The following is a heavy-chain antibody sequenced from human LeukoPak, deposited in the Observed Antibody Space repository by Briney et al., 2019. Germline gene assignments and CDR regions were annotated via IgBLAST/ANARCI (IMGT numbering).Heavy chain of an antibody. D-gene: IGHD5-12*01. CDR1: GGSISSSRYY. Sequence: SETLSLTCTVSGGSISSSRYYWGWIRQPPGKGLEWIGSLSYSGSTYYNPSLQSRVTISVDTSKNQFSLKLSSVTAADTAVYYCARDRWLGYWGQGTLVTVSS. CDR2: LSYSGST. J-gene: IGHJ4*02. CDR3: ARDRWLGY. V-gene: IGHV4-39*07.